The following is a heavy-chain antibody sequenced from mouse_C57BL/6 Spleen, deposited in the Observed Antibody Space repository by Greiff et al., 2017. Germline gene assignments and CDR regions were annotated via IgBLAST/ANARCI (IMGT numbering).Heavy chain of an antibody. CDR3: ARRGDYTGAMDY. CDR2: ISYDGSN. D-gene: IGHD2-4*01. J-gene: IGHJ4*01. Sequence: EVQRVESGPGLVKPSQSLSLTCSVTGYSITSGYYWNWIRQFPGNKLEWMGYISYDGSNNYNPSLKNRISITRDTSKNQFFLKLNSVTTEDTATYYCARRGDYTGAMDYWGQGTSVTVSS. CDR1: GYSITSGYY. V-gene: IGHV3-6*01.